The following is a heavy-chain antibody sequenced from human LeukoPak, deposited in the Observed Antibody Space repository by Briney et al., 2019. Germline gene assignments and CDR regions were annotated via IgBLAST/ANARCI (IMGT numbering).Heavy chain of an antibody. J-gene: IGHJ4*02. CDR1: GFTFTNHW. CDR3: GRDAVCGSGSVDY. V-gene: IGHV3-74*01. Sequence: PGGSLRLSCAASGFTFTNHWMHWVRQAPGKGLVWVSRIRPDGRETNHAGSVKGRFTISRDNAKNTLYLQMNSLGDEDTAVYFCGRDAVCGSGSVDYWGQGVLVTVSS. D-gene: IGHD3-10*01. CDR2: IRPDGRET.